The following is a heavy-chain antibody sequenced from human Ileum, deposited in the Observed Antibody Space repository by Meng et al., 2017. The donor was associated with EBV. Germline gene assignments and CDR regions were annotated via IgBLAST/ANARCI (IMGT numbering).Heavy chain of an antibody. D-gene: IGHD3-10*01. Sequence: QVPLQESGPGLVNPSETLALNCTVSGGSISSFYWSWIRQSPGKGLEYIGYIFSSGSTNYNPSLESLVTISEDTSKNQIFLNLTSVTTADTAVYYCARGIYGSGSPSPWGQGTLVTVSS. CDR2: IFSSGST. V-gene: IGHV4-59*01. CDR1: GGSISSFY. J-gene: IGHJ5*02. CDR3: ARGIYGSGSPSP.